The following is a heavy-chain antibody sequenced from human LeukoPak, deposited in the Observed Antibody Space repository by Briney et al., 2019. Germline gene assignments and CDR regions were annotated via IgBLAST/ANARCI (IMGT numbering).Heavy chain of an antibody. D-gene: IGHD2-15*01. CDR1: GGTFSSYA. V-gene: IGHV1-69*06. J-gene: IGHJ6*03. CDR3: ARGNLLYCSGGSCFLAHYYMDV. Sequence: SVKVSCKASGGTFSSYAISWVRQAPGQGLEWMGGIIPIFGTANYAQKFQGRVTITADKSTSTAYMELSSLRSEDTAVYYCARGNLLYCSGGSCFLAHYYMDVWGKGTTVTISS. CDR2: IIPIFGTA.